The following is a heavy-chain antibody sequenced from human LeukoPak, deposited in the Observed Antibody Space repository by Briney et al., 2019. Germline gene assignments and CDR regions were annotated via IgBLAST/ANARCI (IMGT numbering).Heavy chain of an antibody. D-gene: IGHD3-3*01. CDR2: INLSGGST. CDR1: GYPFTSYY. CDR3: AREGEYDFWGGYPIDY. Sequence: ASVKACCKAFGYPFTSYYMPWVRQAPGQGLEWLGIINLSGGSTSYAQKFQGRVTMTRDTSTSTVYMELSSLRTEDTAVYYCAREGEYDFWGGYPIDYWGQGTLVTVSS. J-gene: IGHJ4*02. V-gene: IGHV1-46*01.